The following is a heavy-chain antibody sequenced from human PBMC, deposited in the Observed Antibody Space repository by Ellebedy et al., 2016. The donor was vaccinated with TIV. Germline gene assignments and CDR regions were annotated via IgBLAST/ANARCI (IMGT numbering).Heavy chain of an antibody. J-gene: IGHJ4*02. CDR2: INSNSGNK. Sequence: GESLKISCAASGFTFSSYNMSWVRQAPGEGLEWVSSINSNSGNKYCADSVEGRFTISRDNARNSLYLQMNSLRAEDTAVYYCARDLHFAFDYWGRGTLVTVSS. V-gene: IGHV3-21*01. CDR1: GFTFSSYN. CDR3: ARDLHFAFDY.